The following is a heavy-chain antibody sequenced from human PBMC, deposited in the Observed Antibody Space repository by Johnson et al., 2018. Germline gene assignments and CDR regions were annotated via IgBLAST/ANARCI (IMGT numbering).Heavy chain of an antibody. CDR3: AKDPHDSSWYRYFQH. V-gene: IGHV3-23*04. J-gene: IGHJ1*01. CDR2: ISFSGTP. D-gene: IGHD6-13*01. Sequence: VQLVESGGGLVQPXGSLRLSCAASGFTFSNYAMTWVRQAPGKGLEWVSAISFSGTPKYAASVKGRFTISRDSSRDTLYLQMNSLRAEDTAVYYCAKDPHDSSWYRYFQHWGQGTLVTVSS. CDR1: GFTFSNYA.